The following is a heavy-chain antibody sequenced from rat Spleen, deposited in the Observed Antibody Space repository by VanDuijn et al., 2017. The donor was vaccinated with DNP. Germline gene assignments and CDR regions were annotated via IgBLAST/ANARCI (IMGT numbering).Heavy chain of an antibody. J-gene: IGHJ3*01. CDR3: TTSAYTTDYYYVNWFAY. CDR1: GFTFTDYN. V-gene: IGHV5-27*01. D-gene: IGHD1-6*01. CDR2: ISTSGYST. Sequence: EVQLVESGGNLIQPGKSLRLSCAASGFTFTDYNMAWVRQAPKRGLEWVATISTSGYSTYYRDSVKGRFTISRDNAKSTLYLQMDSLRSEDTATYYCTTSAYTTDYYYVNWFAYWGQGTLVTVSS.